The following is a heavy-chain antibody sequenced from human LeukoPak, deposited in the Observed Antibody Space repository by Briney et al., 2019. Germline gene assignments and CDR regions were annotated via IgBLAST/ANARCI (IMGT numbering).Heavy chain of an antibody. D-gene: IGHD2-2*01. Sequence: GGSLRLSCAASGFTFNNYAMSWVRQAPGKGLEWVSIITGSGTYYADSVKGRFTISRDNSKNTLYLQMNSLRAEDTAVYYCARDGSRWTGPDQTHAFDIWGQGTMVTVSS. CDR1: GFTFNNYA. V-gene: IGHV3-23*01. J-gene: IGHJ3*02. CDR3: ARDGSRWTGPDQTHAFDI. CDR2: ITGSGT.